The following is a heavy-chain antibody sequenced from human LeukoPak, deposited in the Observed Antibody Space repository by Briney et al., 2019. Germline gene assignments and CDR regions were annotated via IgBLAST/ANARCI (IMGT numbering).Heavy chain of an antibody. V-gene: IGHV4-61*02. Sequence: SETLSLTCTVSGASISSGAYYWSWVRQPAGKGLEWIGRIYTSGSTNYNPSLKSRVTISLDTSQNQLSFRLTSVTAADTAMYYCTREGYDNGDYWGQGVLVTVSS. CDR3: TREGYDNGDY. J-gene: IGHJ4*02. CDR1: GASISSGAYY. D-gene: IGHD3-16*01. CDR2: IYTSGST.